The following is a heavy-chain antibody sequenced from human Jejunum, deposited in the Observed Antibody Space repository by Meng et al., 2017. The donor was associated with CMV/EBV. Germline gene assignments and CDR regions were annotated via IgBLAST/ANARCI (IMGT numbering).Heavy chain of an antibody. CDR1: GDTFTSCH. V-gene: IGHV1-46*01. CDR3: ARELSYTSALDY. Sequence: QGQLVQSGAEVKKPGAAVTGSSMASGDTFTSCHMHWVRQAPGQGLEWLGLINCNDGATSYAHKFQGRVSMTRDTSTRIVHMELSSLRSEDTALYYCARELSYTSALDYWGQGTLVTVSS. J-gene: IGHJ4*02. D-gene: IGHD2/OR15-2a*01. CDR2: INCNDGAT.